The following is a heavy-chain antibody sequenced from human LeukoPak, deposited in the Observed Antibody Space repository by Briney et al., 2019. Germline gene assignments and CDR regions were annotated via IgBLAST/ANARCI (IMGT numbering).Heavy chain of an antibody. J-gene: IGHJ3*02. CDR1: GFTFSDYY. Sequence: GGSLRLSCAASGFTFSDYYMSWIRQAPGKGLEWVSYISSSGSTICYADSVKGRFTISRDNAKNSLYLQMNSLRAEDTAVYYCARDLNPYDAFDIWGQGTMVTVSS. CDR3: ARDLNPYDAFDI. CDR2: ISSSGSTI. D-gene: IGHD1-14*01. V-gene: IGHV3-11*01.